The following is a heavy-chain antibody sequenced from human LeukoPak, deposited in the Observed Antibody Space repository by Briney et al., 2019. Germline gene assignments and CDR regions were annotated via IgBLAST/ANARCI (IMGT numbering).Heavy chain of an antibody. V-gene: IGHV3-9*01. CDR2: ISWNSGSI. CDR1: GFSFDDYA. CDR3: AKVASGWLFDY. J-gene: IGHJ4*02. D-gene: IGHD6-25*01. Sequence: GGSLRLSCAASGFSFDDYAMHWVRQVPGKGLEWVSGISWNSGSIGYADSVKGRFTISRDNSKNTLQMNSLRAEDTAVYYCAKVASGWLFDYWGQGTLVTVSS.